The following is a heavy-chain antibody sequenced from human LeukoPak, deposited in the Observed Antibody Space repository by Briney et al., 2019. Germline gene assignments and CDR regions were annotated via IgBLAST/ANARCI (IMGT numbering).Heavy chain of an antibody. CDR1: GFTFIDYD. J-gene: IGHJ4*02. D-gene: IGHD6-19*01. V-gene: IGHV3-13*01. Sequence: GGSLRLSCAASGFTFIDYDMHWVRQVIGKGLEWVSAIGIRGDTRYSGSVKGRFTISRENAESSLYLQMNSLRAEDTAVYYCARGGIQVSGIDEFDYWGQGTLVTVSS. CDR2: IGIRGDT. CDR3: ARGGIQVSGIDEFDY.